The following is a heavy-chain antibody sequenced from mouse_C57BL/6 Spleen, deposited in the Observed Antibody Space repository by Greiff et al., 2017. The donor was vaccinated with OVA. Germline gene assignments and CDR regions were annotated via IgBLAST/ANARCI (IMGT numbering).Heavy chain of an antibody. D-gene: IGHD1-1*01. CDR1: GYAFSSSW. CDR3: ARSIPAYYYGSSGAMDY. Sequence: VQLVESGPELVKPGASVKISCKASGYAFSSSWMNWVKQRPGKGLEWIGRIYPGDGDTNYNGKFKGKATLTADKSTSTAYMQLSSLTSEDSAVYFCARSIPAYYYGSSGAMDYWGQGTSVTVSS. CDR2: IYPGDGDT. J-gene: IGHJ4*01. V-gene: IGHV1-82*01.